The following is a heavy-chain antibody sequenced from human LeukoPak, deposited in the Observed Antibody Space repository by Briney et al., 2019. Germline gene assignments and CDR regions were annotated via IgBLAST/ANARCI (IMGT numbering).Heavy chain of an antibody. Sequence: PSETLSLTCAVYGGSFSGYYWSWIRKPPGKGLEWIGEINHSGSTNYNPSLKSRVTISVDTSKNQFSLKLSSVTAADTAVYYCASCSDYSSFDYWGQGTLVTVSS. CDR1: GGSFSGYY. CDR2: INHSGST. D-gene: IGHD4-11*01. V-gene: IGHV4-34*01. CDR3: ASCSDYSSFDY. J-gene: IGHJ4*02.